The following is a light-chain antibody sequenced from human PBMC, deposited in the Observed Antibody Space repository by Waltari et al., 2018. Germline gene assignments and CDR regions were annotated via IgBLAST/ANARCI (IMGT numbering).Light chain of an antibody. J-gene: IGKJ4*01. Sequence: EIVMTQSPATLSVSPGERVTLSCRASQSVNNKLAWYQQKPGQAPRLLIYDASTRATGIPTSFSGSGSGTESTITISSLQSEDFAVYYCQQYSDWPLTFGGGTKVEIK. CDR3: QQYSDWPLT. V-gene: IGKV3-15*01. CDR2: DAS. CDR1: QSVNNK.